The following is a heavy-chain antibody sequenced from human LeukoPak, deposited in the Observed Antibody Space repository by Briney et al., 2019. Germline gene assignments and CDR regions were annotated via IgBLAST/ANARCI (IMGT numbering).Heavy chain of an antibody. CDR1: GGSISSSYYY. J-gene: IGHJ4*02. CDR3: ARARVYQLTRIYYFDF. CDR2: FYYSGST. D-gene: IGHD2-8*01. Sequence: PSETLSLTCTVSGGSISSSYYYWGWIRQPPGKGLEWIGSFYYSGSTYYNPSLKSRVTISVDTSKNQFSLKLSSVTAADTAVYYCARARVYQLTRIYYFDFWGQGTLVTVSS. V-gene: IGHV4-39*07.